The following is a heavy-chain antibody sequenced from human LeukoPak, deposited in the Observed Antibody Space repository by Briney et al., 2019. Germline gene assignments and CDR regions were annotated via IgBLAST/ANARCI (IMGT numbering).Heavy chain of an antibody. CDR3: AREMTFFAAAGSGAFDI. Sequence: PGGSLRLSCAASGFTFSSYWMSWVRQAPGKGLEWVANIKQDGSEKYYVDSVKGRFTISRDNAKNSLYLQMNSLRAEDTAVYYCAREMTFFAAAGSGAFDIWGQGTMVTVSS. CDR2: IKQDGSEK. CDR1: GFTFSSYW. J-gene: IGHJ3*02. V-gene: IGHV3-7*01. D-gene: IGHD6-13*01.